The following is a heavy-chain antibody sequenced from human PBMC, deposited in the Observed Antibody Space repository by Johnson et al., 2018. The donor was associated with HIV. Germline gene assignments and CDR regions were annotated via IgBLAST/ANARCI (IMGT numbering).Heavy chain of an antibody. V-gene: IGHV3-30*14. D-gene: IGHD2-8*01. Sequence: QVQLVESGGGVVQTGRSLRLSCAASGFIFSSYAMHWVRQAPGEGLEWVAVISYDGNKTYYADSVRRLTISRDNFKNTLYLQMHSLRAEDTAVYYCARDGNAGYCTNGVCYNDAFDIWGQGIMVTVSS. J-gene: IGHJ3*02. CDR1: GFIFSSYA. CDR3: ARDGNAGYCTNGVCYNDAFDI. CDR2: ISYDGNKT.